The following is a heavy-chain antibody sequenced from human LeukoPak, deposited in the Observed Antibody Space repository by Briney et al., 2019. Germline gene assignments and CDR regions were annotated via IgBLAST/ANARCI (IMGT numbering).Heavy chain of an antibody. Sequence: GGSLRLSCAPSGFTVSSNYMSWVRQALRKGVEWVSVIYSGGDTFYADSVKGRFTISRDNSKDTLYLQMNSLRAEDTAVYYCAAKVELRSNGPYFNSWGQGTLVTVSS. V-gene: IGHV3-53*01. CDR2: IYSGGDT. CDR1: GFTVSSNY. D-gene: IGHD1-7*01. J-gene: IGHJ4*02. CDR3: AAKVELRSNGPYFNS.